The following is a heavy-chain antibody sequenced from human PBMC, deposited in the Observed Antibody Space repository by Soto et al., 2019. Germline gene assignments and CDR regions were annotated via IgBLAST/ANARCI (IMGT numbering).Heavy chain of an antibody. V-gene: IGHV3-21*01. CDR2: ISSSSSYI. D-gene: IGHD3-9*01. Sequence: EVHLVESGGGLVKPGGSLRLSCAASGFTFSSYSMNWVRQAPGKGLEWVSSISSSSSYIYYADSVKGRFTISRDNAKNSLYLQMNSLRAEDTAVYYCARELDIWAGYYNEVGYYFDYWGQGTLVTVSS. J-gene: IGHJ4*02. CDR3: ARELDIWAGYYNEVGYYFDY. CDR1: GFTFSSYS.